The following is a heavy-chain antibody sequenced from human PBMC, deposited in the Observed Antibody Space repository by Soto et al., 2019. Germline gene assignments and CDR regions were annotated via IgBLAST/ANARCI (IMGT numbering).Heavy chain of an antibody. CDR3: AKALGYCSGGSCPDAFDI. CDR1: GFTFSSYG. D-gene: IGHD2-15*01. CDR2: ISYDGSNK. V-gene: IGHV3-30*18. J-gene: IGHJ3*02. Sequence: GGSLRLSCAASGFTFSSYGMHWVRQAPGKGLEWVAVISYDGSNKYYADSVKGRFTISRDNSKNTLYLQMNSLRAEDTAVYYCAKALGYCSGGSCPDAFDIWGQGTMVT.